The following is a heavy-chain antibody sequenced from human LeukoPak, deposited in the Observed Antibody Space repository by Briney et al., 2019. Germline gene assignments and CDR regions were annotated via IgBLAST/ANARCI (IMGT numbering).Heavy chain of an antibody. CDR2: IYYSGST. CDR3: ARGTTYYYDSSYPASFDY. D-gene: IGHD3-22*01. Sequence: KPSETLSLTCTVSGGSISSSSYYWGWIRQPPGKGLEWIGSIYYSGSTYYNPSLKSRVTISVDTSKNQFSLKLSSVTAADTAVYYCARGTTYYYDSSYPASFDYWGQGTLVTVSS. J-gene: IGHJ4*02. CDR1: GGSISSSSYY. V-gene: IGHV4-39*07.